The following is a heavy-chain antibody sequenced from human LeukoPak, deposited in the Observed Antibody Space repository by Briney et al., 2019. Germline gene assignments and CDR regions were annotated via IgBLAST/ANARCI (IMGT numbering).Heavy chain of an antibody. CDR2: IKPNSGDT. CDR1: GYTFTGCY. J-gene: IGHJ4*02. D-gene: IGHD2-2*01. Sequence: ASVKVSCKASGYTFTGCYMHWVRQAPGQGFEWMGWIKPNSGDTNYAQKFQGRVTMTRDTSISTAHMELSRLRSDDTAVYYCARANPLYCSSTTCLFDYWGQGTLVTVS. V-gene: IGHV1-2*02. CDR3: ARANPLYCSSTTCLFDY.